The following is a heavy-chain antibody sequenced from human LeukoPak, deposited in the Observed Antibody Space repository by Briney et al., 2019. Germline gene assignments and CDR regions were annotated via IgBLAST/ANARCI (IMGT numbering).Heavy chain of an antibody. Sequence: GGSLRLSCAASGFTFRDSWMTWVRQAPGKGLEWVGKINKRGSETYYADSVKGRFTVSRDSGRNLLFLQMNSLRPDDMALYYCARELVVGPAEYFQHWGHGTPVTVSS. CDR3: ARELVVGPAEYFQH. J-gene: IGHJ1*01. V-gene: IGHV3-7*01. CDR1: GFTFRDSW. D-gene: IGHD2-8*02. CDR2: INKRGSET.